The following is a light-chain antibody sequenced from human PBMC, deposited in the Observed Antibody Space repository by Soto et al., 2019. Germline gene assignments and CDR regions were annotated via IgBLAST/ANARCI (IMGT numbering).Light chain of an antibody. J-gene: IGKJ1*01. CDR1: QSVTSSY. V-gene: IGKV3-20*01. CDR3: QQYGTSLSWT. Sequence: EIVLMQSPGTLSLSPGERATLSCRASQSVTSSYLTWYQQKPGQAPRLLIYGASSRAAGIPDRFSGSGSGTDFTLTINRLEPEDFAVYYCQQYGTSLSWTFGQGTKVEIK. CDR2: GAS.